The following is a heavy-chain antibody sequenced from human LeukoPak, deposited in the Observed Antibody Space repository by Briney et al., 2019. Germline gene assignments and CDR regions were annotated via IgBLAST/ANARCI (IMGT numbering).Heavy chain of an antibody. J-gene: IGHJ6*03. Sequence: SETLSLTCTVSGGSISSYYWSWIRQPAGKGLEWIGRIYTSGSTNYNPSLKSRVTMSVDTSKNQFSLKLSSVTAADTAVYYCARGPGIAAAGTTKSYYYYYYMDVWGKGTTVTVSS. D-gene: IGHD6-13*01. CDR1: GGSISSYY. V-gene: IGHV4-4*07. CDR3: ARGPGIAAAGTTKSYYYYYYMDV. CDR2: IYTSGST.